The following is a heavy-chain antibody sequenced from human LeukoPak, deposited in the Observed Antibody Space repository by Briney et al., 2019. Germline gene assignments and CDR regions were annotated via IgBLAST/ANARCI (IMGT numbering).Heavy chain of an antibody. Sequence: SVKVSCKASGGTFSSYTISWVRQALGQGLEWMGRIIPILGIANYAQKFQGRVTITADKSTSTAYMELSSLRSEDTAVYYCARDPSGGGYFDYWGQGTLVTVSS. V-gene: IGHV1-69*04. D-gene: IGHD3-22*01. J-gene: IGHJ4*02. CDR2: IIPILGIA. CDR3: ARDPSGGGYFDY. CDR1: GGTFSSYT.